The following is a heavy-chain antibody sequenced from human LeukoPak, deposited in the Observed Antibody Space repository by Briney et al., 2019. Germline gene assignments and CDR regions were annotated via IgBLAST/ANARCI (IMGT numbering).Heavy chain of an antibody. V-gene: IGHV4-34*01. CDR3: ARVRGFWSGTNWFDP. J-gene: IGHJ5*02. D-gene: IGHD3-3*01. CDR1: GGSFSGYY. Sequence: SETLSLTCAVYGGSFSGYYWSWIRQPPGKGLEWIGEINHSGSTNYNPSLKSRVTISVDKSKNQFSLKLSSVTAADTAVYYCARVRGFWSGTNWFDPWGQGTLVTVSS. CDR2: INHSGST.